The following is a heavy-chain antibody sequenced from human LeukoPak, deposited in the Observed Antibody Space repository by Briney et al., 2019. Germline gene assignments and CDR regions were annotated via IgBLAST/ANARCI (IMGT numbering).Heavy chain of an antibody. CDR1: GFTFSSYW. CDR2: INTDGSST. CDR3: ARGRLGSSSLWFDP. V-gene: IGHV3-74*01. Sequence: GGSLRLSCAASGFTFSSYWMHWVRQAPGKGLVWVSRINTDGSSTSYADAVKGRFTISRDNAKNTLYLQMNSLRAEDTAVYYCARGRLGSSSLWFDPWGQGTLVTVSS. J-gene: IGHJ5*02. D-gene: IGHD6-13*01.